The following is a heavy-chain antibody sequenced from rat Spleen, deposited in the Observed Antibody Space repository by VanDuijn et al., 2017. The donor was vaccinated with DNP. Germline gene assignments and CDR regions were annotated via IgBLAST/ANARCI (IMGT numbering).Heavy chain of an antibody. CDR3: ARLTTPFYWYFDF. CDR2: IIYDGSRT. V-gene: IGHV5-7*01. J-gene: IGHJ1*01. D-gene: IGHD1-10*01. CDR1: GFTFSNYN. Sequence: EVQLVESGGGLVQPGRSMKLSCAALGFTFSNYNMAWVRQAPKKGLDWVATIIYDGSRTYYRDSVKGRFTISRDNAQSTLYLQMDSLRSEDTATYYCARLTTPFYWYFDFWGPGTMVTVSS.